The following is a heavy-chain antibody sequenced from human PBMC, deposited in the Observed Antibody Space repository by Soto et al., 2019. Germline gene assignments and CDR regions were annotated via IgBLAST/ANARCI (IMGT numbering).Heavy chain of an antibody. D-gene: IGHD5-12*01. CDR3: TTDGYSGYDWFF. Sequence: PGGSLRLSCAASGFTLSNALMNWVRQAPGKGLEWVGRIKSKTDGGTTDYAAPVKGRFTISRDDSKNTLYLQMNSLKTEDTAVYYCTTDGYSGYDWFFWGQGTLVTVSS. J-gene: IGHJ4*02. V-gene: IGHV3-15*07. CDR2: IKSKTDGGTT. CDR1: GFTLSNAL.